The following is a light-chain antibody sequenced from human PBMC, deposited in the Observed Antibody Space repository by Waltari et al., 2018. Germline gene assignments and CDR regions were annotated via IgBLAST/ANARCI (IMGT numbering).Light chain of an antibody. CDR2: DVS. CDR1: SSDLSGYNY. J-gene: IGLJ7*01. CDR3: SSYAGSNTFGL. V-gene: IGLV2-11*01. Sequence: QAALTQPPSVSASPGQSVTISCTGPSSDLSGYNYVSWYQQYPGKAPKLMIYDVSKRPSGVSDRFSGSKAGDTASLTISGLRPEDEADYYCSSYAGSNTFGLFGGGTRLTVL.